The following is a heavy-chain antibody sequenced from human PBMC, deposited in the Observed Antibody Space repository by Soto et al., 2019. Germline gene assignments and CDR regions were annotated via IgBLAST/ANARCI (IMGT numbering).Heavy chain of an antibody. CDR2: ISYDGSNK. V-gene: IGHV3-30-3*01. CDR3: AQNPRYCSSTSCYYYYGMDV. Sequence: GESLKISCAASGFTFSSYAMHWVRQAPGKGLEWVAVISYDGSNKYYADSVKGRFTISRDNSKNTLYLQMNSLRAEDTAVYYCAQNPRYCSSTSCYYYYGMDVWGQGTTVTVSS. J-gene: IGHJ6*02. D-gene: IGHD2-2*01. CDR1: GFTFSSYA.